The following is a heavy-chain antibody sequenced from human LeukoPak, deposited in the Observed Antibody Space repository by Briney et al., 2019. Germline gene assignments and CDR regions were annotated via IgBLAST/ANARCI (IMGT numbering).Heavy chain of an antibody. J-gene: IGHJ3*02. D-gene: IGHD3-3*01. V-gene: IGHV3-53*01. Sequence: GGSLRLSCAASGFTFRDYTMNWVRQAPGKGLEWVSVIYSGGSTYYADSVKGRFTISRDNSKNTLYLQMNSLRAEDTAVYYCARGPYFPRTYYDFWSGYQLVPDDAFDIWGQGTMVTVSS. CDR1: GFTFRDYT. CDR3: ARGPYFPRTYYDFWSGYQLVPDDAFDI. CDR2: IYSGGST.